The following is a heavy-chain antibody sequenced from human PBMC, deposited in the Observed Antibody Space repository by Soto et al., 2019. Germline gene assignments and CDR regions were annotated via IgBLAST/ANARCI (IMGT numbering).Heavy chain of an antibody. D-gene: IGHD6-25*01. Sequence: EVQLLESGGGLVQPGRSLRLSCAASGFTFSSYAMSWVRQAPGKGLEWVSAISGSGGTTYYAASVKGRFTISRDNSKNSLFLQMNSLSAEDTAVYDCAKFFVETGGSSGWPWTFHYWGQGTLVTVSS. CDR2: ISGSGGTT. V-gene: IGHV3-23*01. J-gene: IGHJ4*02. CDR1: GFTFSSYA. CDR3: AKFFVETGGSSGWPWTFHY.